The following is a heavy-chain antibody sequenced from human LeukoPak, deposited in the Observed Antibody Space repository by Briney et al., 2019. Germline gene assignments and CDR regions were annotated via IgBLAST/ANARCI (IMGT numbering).Heavy chain of an antibody. CDR3: ARDKSGSYSLVGDY. Sequence: GGSLRLSCAASGFTVSSNYMSWVRQAPGKGLEWVSIIYSGDNTYYADSVKGRFTISRDNSKNTPYLQMNSLRAEDTAVYYCARDKSGSYSLVGDYWGQGTLVTVSS. D-gene: IGHD1-26*01. CDR2: IYSGDNT. J-gene: IGHJ4*02. V-gene: IGHV3-66*02. CDR1: GFTVSSNY.